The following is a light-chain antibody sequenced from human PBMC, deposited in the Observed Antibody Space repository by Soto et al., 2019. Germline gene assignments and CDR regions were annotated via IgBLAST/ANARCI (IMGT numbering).Light chain of an antibody. CDR1: QSVSDN. Sequence: EVVMTQSPATLSVSPGERVTLSCRASQSVSDNLAWYQQKPGQAPRLLIYGASTRATTIPARFSGSGSGTEFTLPISSLQSEDLAVYYCQQSNNWPYTFGQGTKLDIK. V-gene: IGKV3-15*01. J-gene: IGKJ2*01. CDR3: QQSNNWPYT. CDR2: GAS.